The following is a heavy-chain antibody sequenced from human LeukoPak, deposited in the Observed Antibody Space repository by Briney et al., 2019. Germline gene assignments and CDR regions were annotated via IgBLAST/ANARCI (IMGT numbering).Heavy chain of an antibody. CDR3: ASKGAAGTGAFDI. D-gene: IGHD6-13*01. CDR2: IKQDGSEK. CDR1: GFTFRSYW. J-gene: IGHJ3*02. Sequence: GGSLRLSCAASGFTFRSYWMSWVRQAPGKGLEWVANIKQDGSEKYYVDSVKGRFTISRDNAKNSLYLQMDSLRVEDTAIYYCASKGAAGTGAFDIWGQGTMLTVSS. V-gene: IGHV3-7*02.